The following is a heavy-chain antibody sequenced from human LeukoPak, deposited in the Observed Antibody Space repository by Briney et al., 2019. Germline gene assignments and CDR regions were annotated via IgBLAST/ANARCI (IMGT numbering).Heavy chain of an antibody. CDR2: ISAYNGNT. CDR3: ARALRDFCSGYYFDY. Sequence: ASVKVSCKASGYTFTSYGISWVRQAPGQGLEWMGWISAYNGNTNYAQKLQGRVTITTDTSTSTAYMELRSLRSDDTAVYYCARALRDFCSGYYFDYWGQGTLVTVSS. D-gene: IGHD3-3*01. J-gene: IGHJ4*02. V-gene: IGHV1-18*01. CDR1: GYTFTSYG.